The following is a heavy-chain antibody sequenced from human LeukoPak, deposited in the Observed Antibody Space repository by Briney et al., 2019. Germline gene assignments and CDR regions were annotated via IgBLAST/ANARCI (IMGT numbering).Heavy chain of an antibody. J-gene: IGHJ6*03. CDR3: ARDNLDSSSSYYYYYMDV. Sequence: PGGSLRLSCAASGFTFSSYEMNWVRQAPGKGLEWVPSISSSSSYIYYADSVKGRFTISRDNAKNSLYLQMNSLRAEDTAVYYCARDNLDSSSSYYYYYMDVWGKGTTVTVSS. V-gene: IGHV3-21*01. D-gene: IGHD6-6*01. CDR2: ISSSSSYI. CDR1: GFTFSSYE.